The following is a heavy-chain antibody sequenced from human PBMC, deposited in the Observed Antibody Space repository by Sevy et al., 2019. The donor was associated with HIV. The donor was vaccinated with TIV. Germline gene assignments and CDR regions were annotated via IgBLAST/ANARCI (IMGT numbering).Heavy chain of an antibody. CDR1: GGSIIGYY. D-gene: IGHD1-26*01. J-gene: IGHJ4*02. Sequence: SETLSLTGTVSGGSIIGYYWSWIRQPPGKGLEWIANIHSSGGPKYNPSLKSRVTISVDTSKNQFSLELMSVTAADTAVYYCARHIGRWGFDYWGQGFLVTVSS. CDR2: IHSSGGP. CDR3: ARHIGRWGFDY. V-gene: IGHV4-59*08.